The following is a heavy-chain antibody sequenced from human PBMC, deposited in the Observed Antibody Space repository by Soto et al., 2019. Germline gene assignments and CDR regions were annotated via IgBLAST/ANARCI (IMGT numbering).Heavy chain of an antibody. CDR1: GYSFAGYW. CDR3: ARLFCSTTTCDSWFDP. J-gene: IGHJ5*02. V-gene: IGHV5-10-1*01. CDR2: IDPRDSYV. D-gene: IGHD2-2*01. Sequence: PGESLKISCKGSGYSFAGYWITWVRQMPGKGLEWMGRIDPRDSYVNYSPSFQGHVTISLDKSISTAYLQWGSLKASDTAMYYCARLFCSTTTCDSWFDPWGQGTLVTVSS.